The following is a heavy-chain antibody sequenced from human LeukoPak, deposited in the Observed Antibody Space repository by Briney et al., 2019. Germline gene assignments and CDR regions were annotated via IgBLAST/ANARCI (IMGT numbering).Heavy chain of an antibody. CDR2: ISAYNGNT. D-gene: IGHD1-26*01. CDR1: GYTFTSYG. J-gene: IGHJ6*03. V-gene: IGHV1-18*01. CDR3: ARIKYSGSYYWSYYYYMDV. Sequence: ASVKVSCKASGYTFTSYGISWVRQAPGQGLEWMGWISAYNGNTNYAQKLQGRVTMTTDTSTSTAYMELSSLRSEDTAVYYCARIKYSGSYYWSYYYYMDVWGKGTTVTISS.